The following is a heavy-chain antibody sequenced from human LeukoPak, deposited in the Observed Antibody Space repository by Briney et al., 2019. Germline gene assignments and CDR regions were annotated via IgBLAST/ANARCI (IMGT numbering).Heavy chain of an antibody. D-gene: IGHD6-13*01. Sequence: GGSLRLSCAASGFSFDRAAMSWVRQAPGKGLECVSVISSSGVTYYADSVKGRFTISRDNSKNTLYLQMNSLRAEDTAVYYCAREAAVPYFDYWGQGTLVTVSS. V-gene: IGHV3-23*01. CDR2: ISSSGVT. CDR1: GFSFDRAA. CDR3: AREAAVPYFDY. J-gene: IGHJ4*02.